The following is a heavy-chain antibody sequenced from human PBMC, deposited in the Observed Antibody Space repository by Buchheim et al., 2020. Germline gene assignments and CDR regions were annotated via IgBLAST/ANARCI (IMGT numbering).Heavy chain of an antibody. V-gene: IGHV3-7*03. Sequence: ELQLVESGGGLVQPGGSLRLSCTGSGFIFGDHYMSWVRQAPGKGLEWVAHMDEDGTEMFYADSVKGRFSISRDNAQQSMFLGMKSLRGEDSGIYYCARLEGTGAFDVWGQGT. CDR2: MDEDGTEM. CDR3: ARLEGTGAFDV. CDR1: GFIFGDHY. J-gene: IGHJ3*01. D-gene: IGHD1-1*01.